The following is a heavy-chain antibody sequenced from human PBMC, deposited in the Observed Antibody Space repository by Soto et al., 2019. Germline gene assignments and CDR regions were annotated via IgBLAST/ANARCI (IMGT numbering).Heavy chain of an antibody. Sequence: GGSLRLSCAASGFTFSSYGMHWVRQAPGKGLEWVAVISYDGSNKYYADSVKGRFTISRDNSKNTLYLQMNSLRAEDTAVYSCALIVDTAMVNFDYWGQGTLVTVSS. D-gene: IGHD5-18*01. CDR3: ALIVDTAMVNFDY. CDR1: GFTFSSYG. CDR2: ISYDGSNK. V-gene: IGHV3-30*03. J-gene: IGHJ4*02.